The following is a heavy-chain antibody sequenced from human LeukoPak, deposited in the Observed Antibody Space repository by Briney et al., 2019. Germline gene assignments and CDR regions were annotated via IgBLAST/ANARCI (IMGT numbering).Heavy chain of an antibody. D-gene: IGHD5-18*01. CDR2: INSNGGST. Sequence: GGSLRLSCSASGFTFSSYAMHWVRQAPGKGLEYVSAINSNGGSTYYADSVKGRFTISRDNSKNTLYLQMSSLRAEDTAVYYCVKENTAMVFVYWGQGTLVTVSS. CDR3: VKENTAMVFVY. J-gene: IGHJ4*02. V-gene: IGHV3-64D*06. CDR1: GFTFSSYA.